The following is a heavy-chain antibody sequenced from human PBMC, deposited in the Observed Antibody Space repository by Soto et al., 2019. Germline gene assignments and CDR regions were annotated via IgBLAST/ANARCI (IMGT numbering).Heavy chain of an antibody. Sequence: LRLSCAASGFTFSSYGMHWVRQAPGKGLEWVAVISYDGSNKYYADSVKGRFTISRDNSKNTLYLQMNSLRAGDTAVYYCPYCGASCYSGLDYWGQGTLLTVSS. V-gene: IGHV3-30*03. CDR3: PYCGASCYSGLDY. CDR2: ISYDGSNK. J-gene: IGHJ4*02. D-gene: IGHD2-15*01. CDR1: GFTFSSYG.